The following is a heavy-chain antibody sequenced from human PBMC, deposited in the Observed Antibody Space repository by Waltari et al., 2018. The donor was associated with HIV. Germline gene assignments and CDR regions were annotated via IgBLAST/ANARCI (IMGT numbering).Heavy chain of an antibody. CDR3: ARNGDYAPAY. V-gene: IGHV1-69*01. D-gene: IGHD4-17*01. J-gene: IGHJ4*02. CDR2: ITPIFKTT. Sequence: QVQLVQSGAEVKKPGSSVKVSSRASGDNFRTYTISWVRQAPGQGLEWMGGITPIFKTTKYAQKFQGRVTLTADESTRTTYMELTSLRSDDTAMYYCARNGDYAPAYWGQGTLVTVSS. CDR1: GDNFRTYT.